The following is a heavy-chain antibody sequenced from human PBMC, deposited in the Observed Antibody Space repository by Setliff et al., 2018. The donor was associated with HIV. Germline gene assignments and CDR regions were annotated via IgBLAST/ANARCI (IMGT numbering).Heavy chain of an antibody. V-gene: IGHV4-39*01. CDR3: ARHSRAGDIDY. CDR1: GVSFSSSSYY. D-gene: IGHD3-16*01. Sequence: PSETLSLTCTVSGVSFSSSSYYRGWIRQPPGKGLEWIGSFYYSGSTYYNPSLKSRVTISVDTSKNQFSLRLTSVTAADTAVYYCARHSRAGDIDYWGRGTLVTVLL. J-gene: IGHJ4*02. CDR2: FYYSGST.